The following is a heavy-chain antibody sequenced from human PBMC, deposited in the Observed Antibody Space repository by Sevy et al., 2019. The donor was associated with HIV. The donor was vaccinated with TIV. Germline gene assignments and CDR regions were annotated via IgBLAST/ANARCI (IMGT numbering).Heavy chain of an antibody. V-gene: IGHV3-48*02. CDR3: ARDAMGTAMEIGDYFDY. CDR2: ISSSSSTI. Sequence: WGSLRLSCAASGFTFSSYSMNWVRQAPGKGLEWVSYISSSSSTIYYADSVKGRFTISRDNAKNSLYLQMNSLRDEDTAVYYCARDAMGTAMEIGDYFDYWGQGTLVTVSS. D-gene: IGHD5-18*01. J-gene: IGHJ4*02. CDR1: GFTFSSYS.